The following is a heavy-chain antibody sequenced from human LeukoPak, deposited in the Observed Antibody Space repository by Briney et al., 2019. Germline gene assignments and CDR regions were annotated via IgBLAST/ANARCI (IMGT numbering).Heavy chain of an antibody. J-gene: IGHJ4*02. Sequence: PGRSLRLSCAASGFTFDDYAMHWVRQAPGKGLVWVSRINSDGSSTSYADSVKGRFTIFRDNAKNTLYLQMNSLRAEDTAVYYCARASKYYYDSSGYLPFDYWGQGTLVTVSS. CDR3: ARASKYYYDSSGYLPFDY. CDR1: GFTFDDYA. CDR2: INSDGSST. V-gene: IGHV3-74*01. D-gene: IGHD3-22*01.